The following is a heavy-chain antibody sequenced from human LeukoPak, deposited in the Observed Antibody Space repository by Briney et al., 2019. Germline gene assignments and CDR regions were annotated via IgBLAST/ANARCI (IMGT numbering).Heavy chain of an antibody. V-gene: IGHV3-30*18. CDR3: AKINNDDDY. J-gene: IGHJ4*02. CDR1: GFTFTTFG. Sequence: PGGSLRLSCAASGFTFTTFGIHWVRQAPGKGLEWVAAISPDGNIEYYTDSVKGRFTISGDNSKNMIYLQMNSLRGEDSAVYYCAKINNDDDYWGQGTLVTVSS. CDR2: ISPDGNIE. D-gene: IGHD1/OR15-1a*01.